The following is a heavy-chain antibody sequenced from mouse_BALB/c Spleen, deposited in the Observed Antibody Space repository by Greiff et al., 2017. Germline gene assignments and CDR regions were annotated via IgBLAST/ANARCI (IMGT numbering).Heavy chain of an antibody. Sequence: EVQLQQSGAELVKPGASVKLSCTASGFNIKDTYMHWVKQRPEQGLEWIGRIDPANGNTKYDPKFQGKATITADTSSNTAYLQLSSLTSEDTAVYYCATYGNYEGFDYWGQGTTPTVSS. CDR3: ATYGNYEGFDY. V-gene: IGHV14-3*02. CDR2: IDPANGNT. CDR1: GFNIKDTY. D-gene: IGHD2-1*01. J-gene: IGHJ2*01.